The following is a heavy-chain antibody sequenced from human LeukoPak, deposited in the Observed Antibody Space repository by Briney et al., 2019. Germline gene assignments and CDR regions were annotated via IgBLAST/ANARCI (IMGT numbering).Heavy chain of an antibody. J-gene: IGHJ4*02. CDR3: AKKPAPRYYDSSGYYIYYFDY. D-gene: IGHD3-22*01. Sequence: SETLSLTCAVSGGSIRSNNHYWGWIRQPPGKGLEWIGNIYFNGNIAYNPSLQSRVTISVDTSKNQFSLRLNSVTSEDTAVYYCAKKPAPRYYDSSGYYIYYFDYWGQGTLVTVSS. CDR1: GGSIRSNNHY. V-gene: IGHV4-39*07. CDR2: IYFNGNI.